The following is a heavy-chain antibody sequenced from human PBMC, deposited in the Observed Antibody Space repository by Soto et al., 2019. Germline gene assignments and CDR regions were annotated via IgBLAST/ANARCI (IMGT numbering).Heavy chain of an antibody. Sequence: PGGSLRLSCAASGFTFSSYAMSWVRQAPGKGLECVSAISGSGGSTYYADSVKGRFTISRDNSKNTRYLQMNSLRAEDTAVYYCAIEKGKARRGGDAFDILGQGTMVTVSS. J-gene: IGHJ3*02. CDR2: ISGSGGST. V-gene: IGHV3-23*01. CDR1: GFTFSSYA. CDR3: AIEKGKARRGGDAFDI. D-gene: IGHD6-6*01.